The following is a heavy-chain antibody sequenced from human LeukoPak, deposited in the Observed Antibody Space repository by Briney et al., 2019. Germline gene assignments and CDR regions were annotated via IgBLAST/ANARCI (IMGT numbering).Heavy chain of an antibody. CDR3: ARFVVVTAGDY. V-gene: IGHV3-74*01. CDR1: GFTLSNYW. D-gene: IGHD2-21*02. Sequence: GGFLRLSCSASGFTLSNYWMHWVRQAPGKGLVWVARLHSNGAFTTYADSVRGRFTISRDTAKNTLYLQMNSLRVEDTAVYYCARFVVVTAGDYWGQGTLVTVSS. CDR2: LHSNGAFT. J-gene: IGHJ4*01.